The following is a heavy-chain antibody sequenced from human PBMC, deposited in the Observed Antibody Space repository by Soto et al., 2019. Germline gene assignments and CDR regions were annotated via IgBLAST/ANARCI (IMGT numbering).Heavy chain of an antibody. CDR2: IIPIFGTA. Sequence: SVKVSCKASGGTFSSYAISWVRQAPGQGLEWMGGIIPIFGTANYAQKFQGRVTITADESTSTAYMELSSLRSEDTAVYYCAREDPGIAARFSFSRNGMDVWGQGTTVTVSS. V-gene: IGHV1-69*13. J-gene: IGHJ6*02. CDR3: AREDPGIAARFSFSRNGMDV. CDR1: GGTFSSYA. D-gene: IGHD6-6*01.